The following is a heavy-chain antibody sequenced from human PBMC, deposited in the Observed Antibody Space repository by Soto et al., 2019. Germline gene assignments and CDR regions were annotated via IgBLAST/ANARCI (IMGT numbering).Heavy chain of an antibody. Sequence: PSETLALTCTVSGGSMSSYYWSWIRQPPGKGLEWIGYIYYSGSTNYNPSLKGRVTISVDTSKNQFSLKLSSVTAADTAVYYCARSDGRYWGQGTLVTVSS. CDR2: IYYSGST. CDR1: GGSMSSYY. J-gene: IGHJ4*02. V-gene: IGHV4-59*01. CDR3: ARSDGRY.